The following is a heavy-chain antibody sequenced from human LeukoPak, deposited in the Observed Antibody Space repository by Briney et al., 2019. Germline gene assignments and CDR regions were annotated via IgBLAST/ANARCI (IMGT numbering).Heavy chain of an antibody. V-gene: IGHV6-1*01. J-gene: IGHJ4*02. Sequence: SQSLSLTCAISGDSVSSNSAAWNWIRQSPSRGLEWLGRTCYRSKWYYDYAVSVKRLITINPDTNKNQFFQLLNSVTPEDTAVYYCAREGYTGSYYPANFDYWGQGTLVTVS. CDR2: TCYRSKWYY. CDR3: AREGYTGSYYPANFDY. CDR1: GDSVSSNSAA. D-gene: IGHD1-26*01.